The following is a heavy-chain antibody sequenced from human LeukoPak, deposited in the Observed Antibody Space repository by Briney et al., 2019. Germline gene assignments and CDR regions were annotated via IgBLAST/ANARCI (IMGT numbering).Heavy chain of an antibody. CDR3: AREAGGDYVWGSYRPGAFDI. V-gene: IGHV1-46*01. Sequence: ASVKVSCKASGYTFTGYYVHWVRQAPGQGLEWMGIINPSGGSTSYAQKFQGRVTMTRDTSTSTVYMELSSLRSEDTAVYYCAREAGGDYVWGSYRPGAFDIWGQGTMVTVSS. D-gene: IGHD3-16*02. CDR1: GYTFTGYY. J-gene: IGHJ3*02. CDR2: INPSGGST.